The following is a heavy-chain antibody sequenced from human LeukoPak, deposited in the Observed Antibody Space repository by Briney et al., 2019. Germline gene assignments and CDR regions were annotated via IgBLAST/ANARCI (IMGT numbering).Heavy chain of an antibody. Sequence: SETLSLTCAVSGYSIRSGYHWGWIRQPPGKGLEWMGIIYHSGNTFYNPSLKSRFTISVDTSKNQFFLNLTSVAAADTAVYYCARVDYGDDSAFDSWGQGTLVTVS. D-gene: IGHD4-23*01. J-gene: IGHJ4*02. CDR1: GYSIRSGYH. V-gene: IGHV4-38-2*01. CDR2: IYHSGNT. CDR3: ARVDYGDDSAFDS.